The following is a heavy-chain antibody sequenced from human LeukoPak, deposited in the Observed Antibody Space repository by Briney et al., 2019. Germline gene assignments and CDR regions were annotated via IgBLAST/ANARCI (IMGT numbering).Heavy chain of an antibody. J-gene: IGHJ4*02. CDR1: GFTFSDYD. Sequence: PGGSLRLSCAASGFTFSDYDMSWIRQAPWKGLEWVSYISSSGSTIYYADSVKGRFTISRDNAKNSLYLQMNSLRAEDTAVYYCARSAYSYGTSRGIYWGQGTLVTVSS. CDR2: ISSSGSTI. CDR3: ARSAYSYGTSRGIY. D-gene: IGHD5-18*01. V-gene: IGHV3-11*01.